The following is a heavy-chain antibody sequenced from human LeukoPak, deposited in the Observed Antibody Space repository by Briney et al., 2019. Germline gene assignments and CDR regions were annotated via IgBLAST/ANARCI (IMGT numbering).Heavy chain of an antibody. V-gene: IGHV3-66*02. Sequence: PGGSLRLSCAASGFTVSTKYMSWVCQAPAKGLEGVSVIYSGGNTFYADSVKGRFTISRDNSKNTLYLQMNSLRAEDTAVYYCARSYYDSSGYCPGAFDIWGQGTMVTVSS. CDR1: GFTVSTKY. CDR3: ARSYYDSSGYCPGAFDI. D-gene: IGHD3-22*01. J-gene: IGHJ3*02. CDR2: IYSGGNT.